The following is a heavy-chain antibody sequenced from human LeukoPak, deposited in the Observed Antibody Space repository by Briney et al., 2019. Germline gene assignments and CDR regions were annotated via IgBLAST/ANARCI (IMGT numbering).Heavy chain of an antibody. J-gene: IGHJ4*02. D-gene: IGHD5-24*01. Sequence: SETLSLTCTVSGGSISSYYWSWIRQPPGKGLEWIGYIYYSGSTNYNPSLKSRVTISVDTSKNQFSLKLSSVTAADTAVYYCARDGDGYNPLWDYWGQGTLVTVSS. V-gene: IGHV4-59*01. CDR2: IYYSGST. CDR1: GGSISSYY. CDR3: ARDGDGYNPLWDY.